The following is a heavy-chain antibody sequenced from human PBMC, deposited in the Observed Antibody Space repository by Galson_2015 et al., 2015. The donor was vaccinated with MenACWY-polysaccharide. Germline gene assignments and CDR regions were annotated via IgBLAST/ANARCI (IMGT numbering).Heavy chain of an antibody. D-gene: IGHD4-17*01. CDR2: ISGSGGNT. CDR3: AATVTTVWYYFDY. CDR1: GFTFSSYA. Sequence: SLRLSCAASGFTFSSYAMSWVRQAPGKGLEWVSAISGSGGNTYYADSVKGRFTISRDNSKNTLYLQMNSLRAEDTAVYYCAATVTTVWYYFDYWGQGTPVTVSS. V-gene: IGHV3-23*01. J-gene: IGHJ4*02.